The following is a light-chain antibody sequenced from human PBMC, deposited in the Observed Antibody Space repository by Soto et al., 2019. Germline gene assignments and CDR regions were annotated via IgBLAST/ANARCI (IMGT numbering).Light chain of an antibody. CDR2: GAS. J-gene: IGKJ4*01. V-gene: IGKV3-11*01. Sequence: EVVLTQYPASLSLSPGERATLSCRASQSVGAQFAWYQQKPGQSPRLLIYGASNSTSGISARFSGSGSGTDFTLTITSLEPEDSDVNYCKQRNVWGSFGGGTRVEIK. CDR1: QSVGAQ. CDR3: KQRNVWGS.